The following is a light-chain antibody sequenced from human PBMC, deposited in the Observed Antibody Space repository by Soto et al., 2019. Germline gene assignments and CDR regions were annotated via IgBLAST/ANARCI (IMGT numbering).Light chain of an antibody. CDR2: GAS. J-gene: IGKJ1*01. Sequence: DIVMTQSPLSLPVTPGEPASISCRSSQSLLHSNGYNYLDWYLQKPGQAPRLLIYGASTRATGVPARFSGSGFGTEFTLTISSLQSEDIAIYYCQHYFGWPPETFGQGTKVDIK. V-gene: IGKV2-28*01. CDR3: QHYFGWPPET. CDR1: QSLLHSNGYNY.